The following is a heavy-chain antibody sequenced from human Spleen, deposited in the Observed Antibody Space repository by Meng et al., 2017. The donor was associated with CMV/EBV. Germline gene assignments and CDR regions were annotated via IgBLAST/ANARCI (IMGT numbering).Heavy chain of an antibody. Sequence: SETLSLTCAVYGGSFSGYYWSWIRQPPGKGLEWIGEINHSGSTNSNPSLKSRVTISVDTSKNQFSLKLSSVTAADTAVYYCARGAAKYYYGMDVWGQGTTVTVSS. J-gene: IGHJ6*02. V-gene: IGHV4-34*01. CDR2: INHSGST. CDR1: GGSFSGYY. CDR3: ARGAAKYYYGMDV. D-gene: IGHD4/OR15-4a*01.